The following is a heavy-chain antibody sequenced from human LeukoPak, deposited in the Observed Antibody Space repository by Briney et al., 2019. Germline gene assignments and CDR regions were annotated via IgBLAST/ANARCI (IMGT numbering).Heavy chain of an antibody. D-gene: IGHD4-23*01. V-gene: IGHV4-4*02. CDR1: GGSITQTNY. CDR3: ARHDYGGNSAWFDP. J-gene: IGHJ5*02. CDR2: VNLQGST. Sequence: SGTLSLTCDVSGGSITQTNYWTWVRQPPGKGLEWIGEVNLQGSTNYNPSLMSRVTISVDMSTNQFSLKLTSVTAADTAVYYCARHDYGGNSAWFDPWGQGTLVTVSS.